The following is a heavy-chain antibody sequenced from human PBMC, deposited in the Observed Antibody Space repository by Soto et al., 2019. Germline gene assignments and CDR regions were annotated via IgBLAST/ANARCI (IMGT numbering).Heavy chain of an antibody. D-gene: IGHD6-19*01. V-gene: IGHV4-39*01. CDR3: ARQPGGVYRAVAAIDY. CDR1: GGSISSSSYY. Sequence: SETLSLTCTVSGGSISSSSYYWGWIRQPPGKGLEWIGSIYYSGSTYYNPSLKSRVTISVDTSKNQFSLKLSSVTAADTAVYYCARQPGGVYRAVAAIDYWGQGTLVTVSS. CDR2: IYYSGST. J-gene: IGHJ4*02.